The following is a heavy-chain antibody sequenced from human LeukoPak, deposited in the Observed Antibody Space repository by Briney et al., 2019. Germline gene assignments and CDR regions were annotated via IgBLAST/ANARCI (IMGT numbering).Heavy chain of an antibody. Sequence: SETLSLTCTVSGGSISSSSYYWGWIRQPPGKGLEWIGSIYYSGSTYYNPSLKSRVTISVDTSKNQFSLKLSSVTAADTAVYYCARTPVNGYSSGWPLYYFDYWGQGTLVTVSS. J-gene: IGHJ4*02. CDR3: ARTPVNGYSSGWPLYYFDY. CDR2: IYYSGST. D-gene: IGHD6-19*01. V-gene: IGHV4-39*07. CDR1: GGSISSSSYY.